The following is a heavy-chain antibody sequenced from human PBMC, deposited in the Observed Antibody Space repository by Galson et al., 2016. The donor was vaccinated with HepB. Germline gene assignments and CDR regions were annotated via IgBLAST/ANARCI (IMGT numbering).Heavy chain of an antibody. CDR3: ARGKSLWTTPWNYGLDV. D-gene: IGHD3-10*01. V-gene: IGHV3-13*01. Sequence: SLRLSCAASGFTFSNYWMHWVRQVTGKGLEWISAIGTAPGDTYYSTSVNGRFTISRENAKNSLFLHMSSLGAGDTAVYYCARGKSLWTTPWNYGLDVWGKGTTVTVPS. CDR2: IGTAPGDT. J-gene: IGHJ6*04. CDR1: GFTFSNYW.